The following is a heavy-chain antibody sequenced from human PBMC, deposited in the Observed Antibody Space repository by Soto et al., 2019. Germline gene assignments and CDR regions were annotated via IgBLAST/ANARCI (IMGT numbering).Heavy chain of an antibody. CDR1: GFTFSSYA. Sequence: PGGSLRLSCAASGFTFSSYAMSWVRQAPGKGLEWVSAISGSGGSTYYADSVKGRFTISRDNSKNTLYLQMNSLRAEDTAVYYCATYRIQLWRTDYYYGMDVWGQGTTVTVPS. CDR2: ISGSGGST. CDR3: ATYRIQLWRTDYYYGMDV. V-gene: IGHV3-23*01. D-gene: IGHD5-18*01. J-gene: IGHJ6*02.